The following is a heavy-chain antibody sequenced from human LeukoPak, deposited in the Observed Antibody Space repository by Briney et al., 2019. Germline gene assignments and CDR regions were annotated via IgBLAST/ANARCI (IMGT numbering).Heavy chain of an antibody. Sequence: GFLRLSCEASGFTLSTYWMSWVRQAPGKGLEWVANIKQDGSEKYYVDSVKGRFTISRDNAKNSLYLQMNSLRAEDTAMYYCARDSAGNDYWGQGTLVTVSS. D-gene: IGHD6-13*01. CDR2: IKQDGSEK. J-gene: IGHJ4*02. CDR1: GFTLSTYW. V-gene: IGHV3-7*01. CDR3: ARDSAGNDY.